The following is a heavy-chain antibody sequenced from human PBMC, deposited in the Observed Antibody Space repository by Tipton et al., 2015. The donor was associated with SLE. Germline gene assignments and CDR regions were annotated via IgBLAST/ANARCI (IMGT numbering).Heavy chain of an antibody. Sequence: TLSLTCTVSGGSISGYYWSWIRQPPGKGLEWIGYIYYSGSTNYNPSLKSRVTISVDTSKNQFSLKLSSVTAADTAVYYCARAGAGYYYYYYMDVWGKGTTVTVSS. CDR3: ARAGAGYYYYYYMDV. J-gene: IGHJ6*03. CDR1: GGSISGYY. V-gene: IGHV4-59*01. CDR2: IYYSGST.